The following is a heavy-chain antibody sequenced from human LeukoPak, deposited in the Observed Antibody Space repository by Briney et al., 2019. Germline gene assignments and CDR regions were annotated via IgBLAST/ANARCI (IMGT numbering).Heavy chain of an antibody. CDR3: APSSSSAFYFDY. J-gene: IGHJ4*02. V-gene: IGHV1-2*02. CDR1: GYTFTGYY. D-gene: IGHD6-6*01. CDR2: INPNSGGT. Sequence: ASVKVSFKTSGYTFTGYYMHWLRQAPGQGLDWMGWINPNSGGTKYAQKFQGRVTMTRDTSTSTAYMELSRLTSDDTAVYYCAPSSSSAFYFDYWGQGTLVTVSS.